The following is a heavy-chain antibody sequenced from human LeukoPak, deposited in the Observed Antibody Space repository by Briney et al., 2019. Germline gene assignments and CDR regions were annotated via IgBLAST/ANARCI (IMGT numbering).Heavy chain of an antibody. CDR3: ARVSVTSYYYYYYMDV. J-gene: IGHJ6*03. V-gene: IGHV3-7*04. CDR2: IKQDGSEK. CDR1: GFTFSSYW. D-gene: IGHD4-11*01. Sequence: GGSLRLSCAASGFTFSSYWMSWVRQAPGKGLEWVANIKQDGSEKYYVDSVKGRFTISRDNAKNSLYLQMNSLRAEDTAVYYCARVSVTSYYYYYYMDVWGKGTTVTVSS.